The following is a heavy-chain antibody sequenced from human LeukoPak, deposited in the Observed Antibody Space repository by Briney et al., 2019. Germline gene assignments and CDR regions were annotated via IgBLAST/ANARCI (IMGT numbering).Heavy chain of an antibody. Sequence: SVKVSCKASGGTFSSYAISWVRQAPGQGLEWMGGIIPIFGTANYAQKFQGRVTITADESTSTAYMELSSLRSEDTAVYYCAREEGYCSSTSCYFDAFDIWGQRTMVTVSS. V-gene: IGHV1-69*13. D-gene: IGHD2-2*01. CDR1: GGTFSSYA. J-gene: IGHJ3*02. CDR3: AREEGYCSSTSCYFDAFDI. CDR2: IIPIFGTA.